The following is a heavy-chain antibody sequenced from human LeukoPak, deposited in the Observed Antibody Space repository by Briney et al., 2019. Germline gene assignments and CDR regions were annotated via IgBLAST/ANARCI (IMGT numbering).Heavy chain of an antibody. D-gene: IGHD3-22*01. V-gene: IGHV1-46*01. J-gene: IGHJ4*02. CDR3: ARYPYDSSGYYYVEDY. CDR2: INPSGGST. Sequence: ASVKVSCKASGYTFTSYYMHWVRQAPGQGLEWMGIINPSGGSTSYAQKFQGRVTMTRVTSTSTVYMELSSLRSEDTAVYYCARYPYDSSGYYYVEDYWGQGTLVTVSS. CDR1: GYTFTSYY.